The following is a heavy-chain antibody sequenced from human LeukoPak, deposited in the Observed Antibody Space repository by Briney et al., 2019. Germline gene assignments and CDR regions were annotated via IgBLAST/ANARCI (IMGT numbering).Heavy chain of an antibody. Sequence: GGSLRLSCAASGFTFDDYAMHWVRQAPGKGLEWVSGISWNSGSIGYADSVKGRFTISRDNAKNSLYLQMNSLRAEDMALYYCAKDLLLKSAGIAAALDVWGKGTTVTVSS. CDR3: AKDLLLKSAGIAAALDV. CDR2: ISWNSGSI. D-gene: IGHD6-13*01. V-gene: IGHV3-9*03. CDR1: GFTFDDYA. J-gene: IGHJ6*04.